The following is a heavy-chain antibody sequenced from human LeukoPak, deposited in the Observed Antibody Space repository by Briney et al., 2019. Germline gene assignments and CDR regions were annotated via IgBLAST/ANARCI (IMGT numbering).Heavy chain of an antibody. J-gene: IGHJ3*02. Sequence: GGSLRLSCAASGFTFSIYWMHWVRQAPGKGLVWVSRINSDGSSTSYADSVKGRFTISRDNAENTLYLQMNSLRAEDTAVYYCARDEDWSGYYGAFDIWGQGTMVTVSS. CDR1: GFTFSIYW. CDR3: ARDEDWSGYYGAFDI. CDR2: INSDGSST. V-gene: IGHV3-74*01. D-gene: IGHD3-3*01.